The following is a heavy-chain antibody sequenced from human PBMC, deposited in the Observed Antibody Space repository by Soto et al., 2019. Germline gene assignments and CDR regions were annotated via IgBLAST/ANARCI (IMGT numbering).Heavy chain of an antibody. CDR3: ARMCWTGTTHGMDV. CDR1: GFSLSNARMG. CDR2: IFSNDEK. V-gene: IGHV2-26*01. J-gene: IGHJ6*02. D-gene: IGHD1-7*01. Sequence: QVTLKESGPVLVKPTETLTLTCTVSGFSLSNARMGVSWIRQPPGKALEWLAHIFSNDEKSYSTSLKSRLTLSKDTSKSQVVLTMTNMDPVDTATYYCARMCWTGTTHGMDVWGQGTTVTVSS.